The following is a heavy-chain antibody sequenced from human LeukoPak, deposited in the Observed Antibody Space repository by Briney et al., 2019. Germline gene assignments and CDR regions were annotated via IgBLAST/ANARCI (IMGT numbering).Heavy chain of an antibody. D-gene: IGHD1-7*01. V-gene: IGHV3-30*04. CDR3: ARGPRYNWNSNYFPFDY. Sequence: GGSLRLSCAASGFTFSNYAMHWVRQAPGKGLEWVAVISFDGSYKFYADSVKGRFTISRDNAKNSLYLQMNSLRVEDTAVYYCARGPRYNWNSNYFPFDYWGQGTLVTVSS. CDR1: GFTFSNYA. CDR2: ISFDGSYK. J-gene: IGHJ4*02.